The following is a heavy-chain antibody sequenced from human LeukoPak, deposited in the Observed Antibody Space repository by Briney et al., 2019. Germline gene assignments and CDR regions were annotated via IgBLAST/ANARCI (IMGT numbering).Heavy chain of an antibody. V-gene: IGHV3-21*01. D-gene: IGHD3-10*01. Sequence: GGSLRLSCAASGFTFSSYSMNWVRQAPGKGLEWVSSISSSSSYIYYADSVKGRFTISRDNAKNSLYLQMNSLRAEDTAVYYCARVGALLWFGEKDYMDVWGKGTTVTVSS. CDR3: ARVGALLWFGEKDYMDV. J-gene: IGHJ6*03. CDR2: ISSSSSYI. CDR1: GFTFSSYS.